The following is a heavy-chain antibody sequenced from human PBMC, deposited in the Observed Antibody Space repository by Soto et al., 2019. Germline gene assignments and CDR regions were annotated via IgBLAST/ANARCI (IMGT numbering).Heavy chain of an antibody. J-gene: IGHJ6*02. CDR2: ISGGGGTT. CDR3: ARGPRAPPPHDYGMDV. CDR1: GFTFSSHV. Sequence: EVQLLESGGGLVQPGGSLRLSCAASGFTFSSHVMNWVRQAPGKGLEWVAAISGGGGTTYYGDSVEGRFTMSRDNSQNTLDLQMNSLGAEDTAVYYCARGPRAPPPHDYGMDVWGQGTTVTVSS. V-gene: IGHV3-23*01.